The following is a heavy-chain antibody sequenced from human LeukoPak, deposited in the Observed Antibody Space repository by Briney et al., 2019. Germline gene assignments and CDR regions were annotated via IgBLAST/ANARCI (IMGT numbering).Heavy chain of an antibody. D-gene: IGHD6-19*01. J-gene: IGHJ4*02. CDR2: IWYDRSNK. CDR3: ARVGSARSGWEYDY. Sequence: PGGSLRLSCAVSGFTFSSYGMHWVRQAPGKGLEWVAVIWYDRSNKYYADSVKGRFTISRDNSKNTLYLQMNSLRAEDTAVYYCARVGSARSGWEYDYWGQGTLVTVSS. CDR1: GFTFSSYG. V-gene: IGHV3-33*08.